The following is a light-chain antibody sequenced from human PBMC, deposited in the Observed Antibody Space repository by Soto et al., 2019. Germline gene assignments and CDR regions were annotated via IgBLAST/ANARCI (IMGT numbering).Light chain of an antibody. CDR3: QQYYSPPLT. CDR2: WAS. Sequence: DIVMTQSPDSLAVSLGERATINCKSSQSAVYGSNTKNYLACYHQKPGQPPKLLIYWASTRESGVPGRFSGSGSGTDFTLTIICLQAEDAAGYACQQYYSPPLTFGGGTKVEI. J-gene: IGKJ4*01. V-gene: IGKV4-1*01. CDR1: QSAVYGSNTKNY.